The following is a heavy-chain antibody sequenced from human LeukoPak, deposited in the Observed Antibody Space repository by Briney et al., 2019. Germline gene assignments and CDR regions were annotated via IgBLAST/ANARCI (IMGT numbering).Heavy chain of an antibody. CDR2: IYPGDFDI. CDR3: ARHFDGGNSWIDY. V-gene: IGHV5-51*01. D-gene: IGHD4-23*01. CDR1: GYSFTSYW. J-gene: IGHJ4*02. Sequence: GESLKISCKGSGYSFTSYWIGWVRQMPGKGLEWMGIIYPGDFDIRYSPSFQGQVTISADKLITTAYLQWSSLKASDTAMYYCARHFDGGNSWIDYWGQGTLVTVSS.